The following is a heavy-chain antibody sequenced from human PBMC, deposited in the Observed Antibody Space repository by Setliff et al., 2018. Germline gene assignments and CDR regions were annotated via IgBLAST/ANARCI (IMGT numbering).Heavy chain of an antibody. CDR1: GYTFGTSW. CDR2: IYSGDRST. V-gene: IGHV3-23*03. J-gene: IGHJ4*02. D-gene: IGHD3-16*01. CDR3: AKPQVELRWGFES. Sequence: GGSLRLSCAASGYTFGTSWMSWVRQAPGKGLEWVSTIYSGDRSTFYTDSVKGRFTISRDSSKNTLYLQMNSLRAEDTAVYYCAKPQVELRWGFESWGQGTLVTVSS.